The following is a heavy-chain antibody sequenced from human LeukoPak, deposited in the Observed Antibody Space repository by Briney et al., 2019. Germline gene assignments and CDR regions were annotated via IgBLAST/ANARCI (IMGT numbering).Heavy chain of an antibody. Sequence: PSETLSPTCTVSGGSISSYYWSWIRQPPGKGLEWIGYIYYSGSTNYKSSPKSRVTISVDTSKNQFSLKLSSVTAADTAVYYCARTTEGGYSYGYFYYYMDVWGKGTTVTISS. CDR3: ARTTEGGYSYGYFYYYMDV. CDR1: GGSISSYY. V-gene: IGHV4-59*01. J-gene: IGHJ6*03. CDR2: IYYSGST. D-gene: IGHD5-18*01.